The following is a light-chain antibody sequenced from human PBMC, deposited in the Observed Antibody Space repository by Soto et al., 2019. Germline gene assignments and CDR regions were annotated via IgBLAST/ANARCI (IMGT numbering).Light chain of an antibody. V-gene: IGKV1-5*03. CDR3: QQSYSTPWT. Sequence: DIQMTQSPSTLSGSVGDRVTITCRASQTISSWLAWYQQKPGKAPKLLIYKASSLESGVPSRFSGSGSGTEFTLTISSLQPDDFATYYCQQSYSTPWTFGQGSMVDVK. CDR2: KAS. J-gene: IGKJ1*01. CDR1: QTISSW.